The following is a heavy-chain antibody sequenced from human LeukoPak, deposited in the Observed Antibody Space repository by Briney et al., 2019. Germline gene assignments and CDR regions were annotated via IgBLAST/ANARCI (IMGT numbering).Heavy chain of an antibody. J-gene: IGHJ4*02. CDR2: INERGSET. V-gene: IGHV3-7*01. CDR1: GFMFPNHW. Sequence: GGSLRLSCAASGFMFPNHWMTWVRQAPGKGLEWVANINERGSETYNADYVKGRFTISRDNTKKSLFLQLNSLSVEDTAMYYCAKDYSFSNFNWGQGTLVTVSS. CDR3: AKDYSFSNFN. D-gene: IGHD2-15*01.